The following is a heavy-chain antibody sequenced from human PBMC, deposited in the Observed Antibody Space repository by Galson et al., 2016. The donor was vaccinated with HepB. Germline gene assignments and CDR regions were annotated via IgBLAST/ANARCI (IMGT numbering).Heavy chain of an antibody. V-gene: IGHV3-43*01. CDR1: GFTFVDYT. J-gene: IGHJ5*02. CDR3: VKGGQWLTES. Sequence: LRLSCAASGFTFVDYTMHWVRLVPGKGLEWVSLIDWHDSTTHYADSVKGRFTISRDNSKDSLYLQMNALRPEDTALYYCVKGGQWLTESWGQGTLVTVSS. CDR2: IDWHDSTT. D-gene: IGHD6-19*01.